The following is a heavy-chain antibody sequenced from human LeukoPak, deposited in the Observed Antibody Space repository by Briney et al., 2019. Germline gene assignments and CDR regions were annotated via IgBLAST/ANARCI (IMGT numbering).Heavy chain of an antibody. D-gene: IGHD6-13*01. Sequence: PGGSLRLSCAASGFTFSSYEMNWVRQAPGKGLEWVSYISSSGSIIYYADSVKGRFTISRDNAKNSLYLQMNSLRAEDTAVYYCARDWWRAAGGMDYWGQGTLVTVSS. V-gene: IGHV3-48*03. CDR2: ISSSGSII. J-gene: IGHJ4*02. CDR3: ARDWWRAAGGMDY. CDR1: GFTFSSYE.